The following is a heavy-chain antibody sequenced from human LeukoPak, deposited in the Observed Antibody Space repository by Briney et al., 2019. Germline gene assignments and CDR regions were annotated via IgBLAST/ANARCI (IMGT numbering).Heavy chain of an antibody. V-gene: IGHV3-21*01. CDR3: ARDLVYSGYDPYYFDY. J-gene: IGHJ4*02. CDR1: GFTLSSYS. D-gene: IGHD5-12*01. Sequence: GGSLRLSCAASGFTLSSYSMNWVRQAPGKGLEWVSSIRSSSSYIYYADSVKGRFTISRDNAKNSLYLEMNSLRAEDTAVYYCARDLVYSGYDPYYFDYWGQGTLVTVSS. CDR2: IRSSSSYI.